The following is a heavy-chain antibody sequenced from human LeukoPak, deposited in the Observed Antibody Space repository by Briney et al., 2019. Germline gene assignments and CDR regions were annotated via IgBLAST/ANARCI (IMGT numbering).Heavy chain of an antibody. J-gene: IGHJ5*02. CDR3: ATPPNCSGGSGSSPPPEWNWFDP. Sequence: SETLSLTCTVSGYSISSGYYWGWIRQPPGKGLEWIGSIYHSGSTYYNPSLKSRVTISVDTSKNQFSLKLSSVTAADTAGYYCATPPNCSGGSGSSPPPEWNWFDPWGQETLVTVPS. V-gene: IGHV4-38-2*02. CDR1: GYSISSGYY. D-gene: IGHD2-15*01. CDR2: IYHSGST.